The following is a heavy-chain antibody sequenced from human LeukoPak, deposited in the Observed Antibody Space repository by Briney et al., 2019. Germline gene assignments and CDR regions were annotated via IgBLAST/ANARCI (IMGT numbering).Heavy chain of an antibody. J-gene: IGHJ3*02. V-gene: IGHV4-31*03. CDR2: IYYTGGT. CDR3: ARAPGAFDI. CDR1: GGSISSGGYY. Sequence: SQTLSLTCTVSGGSISSGGYYWTWIRQHPGKGLEWIGYIYYTGGTHYNPSLKSRLTISVDTSENHFSLKLSSVTAADTAIYFCARAPGAFDIWGQGTMVTVSS.